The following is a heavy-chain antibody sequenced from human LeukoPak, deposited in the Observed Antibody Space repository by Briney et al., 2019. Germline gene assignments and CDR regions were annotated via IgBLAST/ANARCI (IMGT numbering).Heavy chain of an antibody. CDR2: INPSDGST. V-gene: IGHV1-46*01. D-gene: IGHD6-13*01. J-gene: IGHJ3*02. CDR3: ARPRLVQGKYDAFDM. CDR1: GYTFTGYY. Sequence: ASVKVSCKASGYTFTGYYMHWVRQGPGQGLEWMGIINPSDGSTRYAQKFQGRVTMTRDMSTSTVYMELSSLRTEDTAVYYCARPRLVQGKYDAFDMWGQGTMVTVSS.